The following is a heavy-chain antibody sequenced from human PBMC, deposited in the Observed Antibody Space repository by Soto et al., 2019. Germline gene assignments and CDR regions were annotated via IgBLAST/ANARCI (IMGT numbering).Heavy chain of an antibody. CDR1: GLTFSSYA. D-gene: IGHD6-19*01. V-gene: IGHV3-23*01. J-gene: IGHJ4*02. Sequence: AGTLRLSCAASGLTFSSYAMSWVRQAPGKGLEWVSAIGGAGAYTSYADSVKGRFTISRDNSENTLYLQMNSPRAEDTALYYCANSAQNKAVAGKYSDYWGQGALVTVSS. CDR3: ANSAQNKAVAGKYSDY. CDR2: IGGAGAYT.